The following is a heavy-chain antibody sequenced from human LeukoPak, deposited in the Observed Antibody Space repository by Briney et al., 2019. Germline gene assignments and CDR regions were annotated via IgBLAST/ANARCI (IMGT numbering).Heavy chain of an antibody. Sequence: PSETLSLTCAVYGGSFSGYYWSWIRQPPGKGLEWIGEINHSGSTNYNPSLKSRVTISVDTSKNQFSLKLSSVTAADTAVYYCARLNVGSGWFFDYWGQGTLVTVSS. D-gene: IGHD6-19*01. CDR1: GGSFSGYY. CDR2: INHSGST. V-gene: IGHV4-34*01. J-gene: IGHJ4*02. CDR3: ARLNVGSGWFFDY.